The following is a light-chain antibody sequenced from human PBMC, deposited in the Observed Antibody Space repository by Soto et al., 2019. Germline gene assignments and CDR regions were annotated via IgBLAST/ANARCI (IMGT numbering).Light chain of an antibody. Sequence: DIVMTQTPLSSPVTLGQPASISCRSSQSLVHSDVNTYLNWLPQRPGQPPRPLIYKNSTRFSGVPDRFSGSGAGTDFTLKISRVEAEDVGVYYCMQATQCPITFGQGTRLEIK. CDR2: KNS. CDR3: MQATQCPIT. CDR1: QSLVHSDVNTY. J-gene: IGKJ5*01. V-gene: IGKV2-24*01.